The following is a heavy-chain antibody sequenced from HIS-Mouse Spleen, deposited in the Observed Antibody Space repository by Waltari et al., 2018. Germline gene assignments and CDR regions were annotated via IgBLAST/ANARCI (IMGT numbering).Heavy chain of an antibody. CDR2: ISYDGSNK. J-gene: IGHJ4*02. V-gene: IGHV3-30*18. CDR3: AKHSIVGATDFDY. CDR1: GFTFRSYG. D-gene: IGHD1-26*01. Sequence: QVQLVESGGGVVQPGRSLRLSCAASGFTFRSYGMPWVRRAPGKGLEWVAVISYDGSNKYYADSVKGRFTISRDNSKNTLYLQMNSLRAEDTAVYYCAKHSIVGATDFDYWGQGTLVTVSS.